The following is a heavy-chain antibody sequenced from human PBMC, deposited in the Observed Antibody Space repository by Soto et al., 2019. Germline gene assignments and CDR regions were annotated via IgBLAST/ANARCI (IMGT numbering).Heavy chain of an antibody. D-gene: IGHD6-19*01. CDR1: GFNFSTYG. V-gene: IGHV3-30*18. CDR3: AKDIVKTSSWPAD. J-gene: IGHJ4*02. Sequence: HVQLVESGGGVVQPGRSLRLSCAVSGFNFSTYGMHWVRQAPGKGLEWVAVISYDGSHKAFADSVKGRIAISRDNSKNTLFLQMNSLREEDTAVYYCAKDIVKTSSWPADWGQGTLVNVSS. CDR2: ISYDGSHK.